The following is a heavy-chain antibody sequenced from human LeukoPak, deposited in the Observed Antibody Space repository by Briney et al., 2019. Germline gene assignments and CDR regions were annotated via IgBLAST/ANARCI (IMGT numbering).Heavy chain of an antibody. V-gene: IGHV3-66*02. Sequence: GESLRLSRSASGFTVSSNYMSWVRQPPAKGLEWVSFIYIGCSTYYADSVKGRFTISRDNSKNTLYIQMNSLRAEETAVYYCARVWSEGYSYGYNYMDVWGKGTRVTVSS. CDR1: GFTVSSNY. J-gene: IGHJ6*03. CDR2: IYIGCST. D-gene: IGHD5-18*01. CDR3: ARVWSEGYSYGYNYMDV.